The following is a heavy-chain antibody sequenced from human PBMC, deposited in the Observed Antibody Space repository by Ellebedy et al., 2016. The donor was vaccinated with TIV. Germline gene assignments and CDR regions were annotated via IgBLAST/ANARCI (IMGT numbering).Heavy chain of an antibody. D-gene: IGHD2-2*01. J-gene: IGHJ5*02. CDR1: GYTLTSYY. Sequence: ASVKVSCKASGYTLTSYYMHWVRQAPGQGLEWMGIINPSGGNTRYAKKFQGRVTMTTDTSTTKAYMELKTLRSEDTAVYYCARDFPYQPNWFDPWGQGTLVTVSS. CDR3: ARDFPYQPNWFDP. CDR2: INPSGGNT. V-gene: IGHV1-46*01.